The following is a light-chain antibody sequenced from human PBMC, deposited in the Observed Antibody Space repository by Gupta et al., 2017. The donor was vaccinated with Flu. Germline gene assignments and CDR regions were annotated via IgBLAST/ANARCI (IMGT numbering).Light chain of an antibody. CDR2: GSS. Sequence: EIVLTQSPGTLSLSPGDRATLSCRASQNVGSSYLVWYQQKPGQAPRLLLYGSSSRATGTPDRFSGSGSGTDFTLTISRLEPEDFAVYYCLQAASARQAFGPGTRVEIK. CDR1: QNVGSSY. V-gene: IGKV3-20*01. J-gene: IGKJ3*01. CDR3: LQAASARQA.